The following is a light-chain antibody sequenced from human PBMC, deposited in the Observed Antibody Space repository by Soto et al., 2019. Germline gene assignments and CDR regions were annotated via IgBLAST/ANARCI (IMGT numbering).Light chain of an antibody. Sequence: IQLTQSPSSLSVSVGDRVTITCRASQGISSYLAWYQQKPGKAPKLLIYAASTLQSGVPTRFSGSGSGTDFTLTISSLQPEDFANYYCQQLNRYPYTFGQGTKLEIK. CDR3: QQLNRYPYT. CDR1: QGISSY. CDR2: AAS. V-gene: IGKV1-9*01. J-gene: IGKJ2*01.